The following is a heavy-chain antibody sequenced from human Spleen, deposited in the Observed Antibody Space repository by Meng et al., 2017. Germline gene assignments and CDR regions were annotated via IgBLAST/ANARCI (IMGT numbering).Heavy chain of an antibody. CDR1: GGSISSSNW. J-gene: IGHJ6*02. CDR2: IYHTGST. D-gene: IGHD2-21*02. V-gene: IGHV4-4*02. CDR3: AGGAVVTLIFYHAMDV. Sequence: SETLSLTCAVSGGSISSSNWWSWVRQPPGKGLEWIGEIYHTGSTNYNTSLKSRVTISVDKSKNQFSLKLTSVTAADTAVYYCAGGAVVTLIFYHAMDVWGQGTTVTVSS.